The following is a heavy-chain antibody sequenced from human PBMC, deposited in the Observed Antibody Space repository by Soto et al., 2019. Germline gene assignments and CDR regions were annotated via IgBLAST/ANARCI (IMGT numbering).Heavy chain of an antibody. Sequence: PGESLKISCKGSGYSFTSYWISWVRQMPGKGLEWMGRIDPSDSYTNYSPSFQGHVTISADKSISTAYLQWSSLKASDTAMYYCARHTPVDFWSGYFRHPYYYYGMDVWGQGTTVTVSS. CDR2: IDPSDSYT. CDR3: ARHTPVDFWSGYFRHPYYYYGMDV. V-gene: IGHV5-10-1*01. J-gene: IGHJ6*02. D-gene: IGHD3-3*01. CDR1: GYSFTSYW.